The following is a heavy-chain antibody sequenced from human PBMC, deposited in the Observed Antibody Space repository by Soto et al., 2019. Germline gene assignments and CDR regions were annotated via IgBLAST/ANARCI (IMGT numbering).Heavy chain of an antibody. D-gene: IGHD2-21*01. CDR2: ISGSGGST. Sequence: SLRLSFAASGVAFVSYSMSLFLQAPGKGLEWVSAISGSGGSTYYADSVKGRFTISRDNSKNTLYLQMNSLRAEDTAVYYCAKILNSVGPFDYWGQGALVTVSS. J-gene: IGHJ4*02. CDR1: GVAFVSYS. CDR3: AKILNSVGPFDY. V-gene: IGHV3-23*01.